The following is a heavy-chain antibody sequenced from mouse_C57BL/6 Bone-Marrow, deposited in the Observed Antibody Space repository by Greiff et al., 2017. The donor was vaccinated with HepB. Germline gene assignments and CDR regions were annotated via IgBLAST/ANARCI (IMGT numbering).Heavy chain of an antibody. CDR3: ARPTVVAYYFDY. J-gene: IGHJ2*01. V-gene: IGHV1-64*01. Sequence: QVQLQQSGAELVKPGASVKLSCKASGYTFTSYWMHWVKQRPGQGLEWIGMIHPNSGSTNYNEKFKSKATLTVDKSSSTAYMQLSSLTSEDSAVYYCARPTVVAYYFDYGGQGTTLTVSS. CDR1: GYTFTSYW. CDR2: IHPNSGST. D-gene: IGHD1-1*01.